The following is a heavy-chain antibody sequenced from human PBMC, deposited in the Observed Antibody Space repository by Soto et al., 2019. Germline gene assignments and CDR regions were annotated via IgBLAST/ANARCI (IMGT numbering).Heavy chain of an antibody. V-gene: IGHV4-34*01. CDR1: GGSFSGYY. CDR3: ARGRQRGSGSYRDYFDY. CDR2: INHSGST. J-gene: IGHJ4*02. Sequence: SETLSLTCAIYGGSFSGYYWSRIRQPPGKGLEWIGEINHSGSTNYNPSLKSRVTISVDTSKDQFSLNLSSVTAADTAVYYCARGRQRGSGSYRDYFDYWGQGSLVTVSS. D-gene: IGHD3-10*01.